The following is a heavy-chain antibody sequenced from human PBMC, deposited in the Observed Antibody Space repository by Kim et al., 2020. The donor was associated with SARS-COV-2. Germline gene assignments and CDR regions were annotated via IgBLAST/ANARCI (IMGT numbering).Heavy chain of an antibody. Sequence: SETLSLTCAVYGDPVNGYYWSWIRQPPGKGLEWIGEINYDRSTNYKPSLKSRVTMSFDSSTRQSPLRLTSLTAADTAVYYCARGRYFDWLFHQSPHYFDYWGQGNLVTVSS. V-gene: IGHV4-34*01. CDR1: GDPVNGYY. J-gene: IGHJ4*02. D-gene: IGHD3-9*01. CDR2: INYDRST. CDR3: ARGRYFDWLFHQSPHYFDY.